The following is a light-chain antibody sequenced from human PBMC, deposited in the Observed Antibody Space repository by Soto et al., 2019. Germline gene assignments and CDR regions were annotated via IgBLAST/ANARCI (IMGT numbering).Light chain of an antibody. CDR2: WAS. Sequence: IGLTNSVDTLTVDLRERGDVNCKSLQRVLYSSNNKNYLAWYQQKPGQPPKLLIYWASTRESGVPDRFSGSGSGTDFTLTISSLQAEDVAVYYCQQYYSTPRTFGQGTKVDIK. V-gene: IGKV4-1*01. J-gene: IGKJ1*01. CDR1: QRVLYSSNNKNY. CDR3: QQYYSTPRT.